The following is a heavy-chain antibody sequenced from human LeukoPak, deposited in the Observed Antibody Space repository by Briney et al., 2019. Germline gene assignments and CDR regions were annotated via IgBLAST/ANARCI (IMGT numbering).Heavy chain of an antibody. CDR3: ARFCGGDCYTLFDY. CDR1: GYTFTSYG. CDR2: ISAYNGNT. D-gene: IGHD2-21*02. J-gene: IGHJ4*02. Sequence: GASVKVSCKASGYTFTSYGISWVRQAPGQGLEWMGWISAYNGNTNYAQKLQGRVTMTTDTPTSTAYMELRSLRSDDTAVYYCARFCGGDCYTLFDYWGQGTLVTVSS. V-gene: IGHV1-18*01.